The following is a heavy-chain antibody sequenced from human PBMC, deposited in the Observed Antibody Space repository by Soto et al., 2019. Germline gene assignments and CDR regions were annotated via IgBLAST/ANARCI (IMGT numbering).Heavy chain of an antibody. J-gene: IGHJ6*01. CDR1: VGYISIRNW. CDR2: IYNSGST. D-gene: IGHD6-13*01. Sequence: SETLCITCAFSVGYISIRNWWSWFRQPPVKGLEWIGEIYNSGSTNYNPSLKSRVTISVDKSKNQFSLKLSSVTAADTAVYYCARGAHSSSWPYSYYYGMDVWGQGTPVTVSS. V-gene: IGHV4-4*02. CDR3: ARGAHSSSWPYSYYYGMDV.